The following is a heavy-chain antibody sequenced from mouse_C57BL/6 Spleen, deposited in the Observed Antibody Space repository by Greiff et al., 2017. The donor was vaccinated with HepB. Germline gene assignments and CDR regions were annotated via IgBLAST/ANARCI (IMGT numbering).Heavy chain of an antibody. V-gene: IGHV1-39*01. Sequence: EVKLQESGPELVKPGASVKISCKASGYSFTDYNMNWVKQSNGKSLEWIGVINPNYGTTSYNQKFKGKATLTVDQSSSTAYMQLNSLTSEDSAVYYCARGEELLRLYYAMDYWGQGTSVTVSS. J-gene: IGHJ4*01. D-gene: IGHD1-1*01. CDR2: INPNYGTT. CDR1: GYSFTDYN. CDR3: ARGEELLRLYYAMDY.